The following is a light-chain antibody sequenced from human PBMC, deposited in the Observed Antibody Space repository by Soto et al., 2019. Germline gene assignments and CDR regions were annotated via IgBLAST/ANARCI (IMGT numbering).Light chain of an antibody. V-gene: IGLV2-14*01. J-gene: IGLJ1*01. Sequence: QSLLTQPASVSGSPGQSITISCTGTSSDVGGYNYVSWYQQHPGKAPKLMIYDVSNRPSGVSNRFSGSKSGNTASLTISGLQAEDEADYYCSAYTSSSTPFVFGTG. CDR2: DVS. CDR1: SSDVGGYNY. CDR3: SAYTSSSTPFV.